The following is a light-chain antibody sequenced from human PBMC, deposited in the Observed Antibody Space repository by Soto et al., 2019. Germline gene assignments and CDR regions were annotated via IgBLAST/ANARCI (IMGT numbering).Light chain of an antibody. J-gene: IGLJ1*01. CDR2: SNN. CDR1: HSNIGPKT. V-gene: IGLV1-44*01. CDR3: AAWDDSLNGL. Sequence: QSVLTQPPSASGTPGQTVTISCSGSHSNIGPKTVNWYQQFPGTAPKLLIYSNNQRPSGVPDRFSGSKSGTSASLAISGLQSEDEADYYCAAWDDSLNGLFGTGTKLTAL.